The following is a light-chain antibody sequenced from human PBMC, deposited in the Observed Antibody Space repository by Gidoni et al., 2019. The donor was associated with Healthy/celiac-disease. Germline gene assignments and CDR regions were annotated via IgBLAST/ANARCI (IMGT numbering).Light chain of an antibody. Sequence: QSVLYSSNNKNYLAWYQQKPGQPPKLLIYWASTRESGVPDRFSGSGSGTDFTLTISSLQAEDVAVYYCQQCYSTPFTFGPGTKVDIK. CDR2: WAS. CDR3: QQCYSTPFT. V-gene: IGKV4-1*01. J-gene: IGKJ3*01. CDR1: QSVLYSSNNKNY.